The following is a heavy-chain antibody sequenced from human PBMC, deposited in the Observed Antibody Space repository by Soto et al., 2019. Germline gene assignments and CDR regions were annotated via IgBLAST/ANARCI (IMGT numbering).Heavy chain of an antibody. D-gene: IGHD2-2*01. CDR1: GYSFTKYG. CDR2: INPGNGDT. J-gene: IGHJ6*02. V-gene: IGHV1-3*01. Sequence: ASVKVSCKTSGYSFTKYGLHWVRQAPGQRLEWMGWINPGNGDTKYSQKFQGRVTITRDTSATTAYMELSSLRSEDSAVFYCARTDCSSTSCYNYYYYGMDVWGQGTTVTVSS. CDR3: ARTDCSSTSCYNYYYYGMDV.